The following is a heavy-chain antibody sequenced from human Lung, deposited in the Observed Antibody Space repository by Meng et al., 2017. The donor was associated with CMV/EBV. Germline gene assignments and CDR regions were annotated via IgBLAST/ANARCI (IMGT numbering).Heavy chain of an antibody. V-gene: IGHV3-73*01. CDR3: TSHSYDFWGGMDV. CDR2: IRSKANSYAT. Sequence: GGSLRLXXAASGFTFSGSAMHWVRQASGKGLEWVGRIRSKANSYATAYAASVKGRFTISRDDSKTTAYLQMNSLKTEDTAVYSCTSHSYDFWGGMDVWGQGTXVTVSS. J-gene: IGHJ6*02. CDR1: GFTFSGSA. D-gene: IGHD3-3*01.